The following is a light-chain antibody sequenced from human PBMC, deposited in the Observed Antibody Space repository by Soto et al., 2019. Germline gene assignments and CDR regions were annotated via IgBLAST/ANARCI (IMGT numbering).Light chain of an antibody. V-gene: IGKV3-15*01. CDR3: QQYNNRPLT. Sequence: EIGMTQSPATLSVSPGERATLSCRASHSVSSDLAWYQQKPGQAPRLLIYGASTRATGIPARFSGSGSGTEFTLTLSSLQSEDFAVYYCQQYNNRPLTFGQGTRVEIK. CDR1: HSVSSD. J-gene: IGKJ5*01. CDR2: GAS.